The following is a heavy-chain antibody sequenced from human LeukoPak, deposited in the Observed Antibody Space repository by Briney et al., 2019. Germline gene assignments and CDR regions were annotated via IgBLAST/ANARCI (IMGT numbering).Heavy chain of an antibody. CDR2: IYYSGST. J-gene: IGHJ5*02. CDR3: ARHRGYYDSPNWFDP. D-gene: IGHD3-22*01. CDR1: GGSISSSSYY. V-gene: IGHV4-39*01. Sequence: SETLSLTCTVSGGSISSSSYYWGWIRQPPGKGLEWIGSIYYSGSTYYNPSLKSRVAISVDTSKNQFSLKLSSVTAADTAVYYCARHRGYYDSPNWFDPWGQGTLVTVSS.